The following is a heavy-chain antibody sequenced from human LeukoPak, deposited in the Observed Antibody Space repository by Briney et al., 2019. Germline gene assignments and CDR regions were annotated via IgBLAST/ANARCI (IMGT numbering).Heavy chain of an antibody. J-gene: IGHJ6*02. D-gene: IGHD3-10*01. CDR1: GGSISSYY. CDR3: ARGYGSGSSVYYYGMDV. Sequence: SETLSLTCTVSGGSISSYYWSWIRQPPGKGLEWIGYIYYSGSTNYNPSLMSRVTVSVDTSKNQFSLKLSSVTAADTAVYYCARGYGSGSSVYYYGMDVWGQGTTVTVSS. CDR2: IYYSGST. V-gene: IGHV4-59*08.